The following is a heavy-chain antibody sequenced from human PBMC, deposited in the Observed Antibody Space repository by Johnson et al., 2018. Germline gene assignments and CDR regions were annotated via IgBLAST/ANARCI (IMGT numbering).Heavy chain of an antibody. Sequence: VQLVESGGGVVQPGRSLRLSCAASGFTFSSYGMHWVRQAPGKGLEWVAVIWYDGSNKYYADSVKGRFTISRDNSKNTLYLQMNSRRAGDTAGFYCARDISARGSYSSGAFDIWGQGTMVTVSS. D-gene: IGHD1-26*01. J-gene: IGHJ3*02. CDR2: IWYDGSNK. V-gene: IGHV3-33*01. CDR1: GFTFSSYG. CDR3: ARDISARGSYSSGAFDI.